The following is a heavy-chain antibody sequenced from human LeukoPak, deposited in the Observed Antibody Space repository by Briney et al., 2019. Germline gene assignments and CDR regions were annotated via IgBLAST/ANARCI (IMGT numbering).Heavy chain of an antibody. V-gene: IGHV1-18*01. D-gene: IGHD1-26*01. J-gene: IGHJ4*02. CDR2: ISAYNGNT. Sequence: ASVKVSCKASGYTFTSYGISWVRQAPGQGLEWMGWISAYNGNTNYAQKLQGRVTMTTDTSTSTAYMELRSLRSDDTAVYYCARVGSNMTRPSRSYFDYWGQGTLVTVSS. CDR1: GYTFTSYG. CDR3: ARVGSNMTRPSRSYFDY.